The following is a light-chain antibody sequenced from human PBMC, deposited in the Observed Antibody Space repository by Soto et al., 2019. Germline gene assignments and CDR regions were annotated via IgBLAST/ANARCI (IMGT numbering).Light chain of an antibody. CDR2: DVS. V-gene: IGLV2-14*01. CDR3: RSYTGSSTYVV. CDR1: SSDVGGYNY. Sequence: QSALTQPASVSGSPGQSITISCTGTSSDVGGYNYVSWYQQHPGKAPKLMIYDVSNRPSGVSNRFSGSKSGNTASLTISGFQAEDEADYYCRSYTGSSTYVVFGGGTKLTVL. J-gene: IGLJ2*01.